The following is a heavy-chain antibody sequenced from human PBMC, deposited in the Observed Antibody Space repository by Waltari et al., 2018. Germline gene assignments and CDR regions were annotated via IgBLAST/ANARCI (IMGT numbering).Heavy chain of an antibody. CDR2: ISWNSGSI. CDR1: GFTLDDYA. CDR3: AKVGLLGGSYSAYFDY. J-gene: IGHJ4*02. V-gene: IGHV3-9*01. D-gene: IGHD1-26*01. Sequence: EVQLVDSGGGLVQPGRSLRLSCAASGFTLDDYAMHWVRQAPGKGLEWVSGISWNSGSIGYADSVKGRFTISRDNAKNSLYLQMNSLRAKDTALYYCAKVGLLGGSYSAYFDYWGQGTLVTVSS.